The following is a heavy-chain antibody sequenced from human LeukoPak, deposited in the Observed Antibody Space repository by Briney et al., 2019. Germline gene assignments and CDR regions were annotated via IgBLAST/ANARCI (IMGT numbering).Heavy chain of an antibody. Sequence: GVSVKVSCKASGYSFTTYDINWVRQATGQGLEWMGWMNPNSGNTGYAQRFQGRVTMTRDTSISTAYMELNSLTSEDTAVYYCARGAHQHSDSWGQGTLVSVSS. CDR2: MNPNSGNT. V-gene: IGHV1-8*01. CDR1: GYSFTTYD. D-gene: IGHD2-2*01. J-gene: IGHJ4*02. CDR3: ARGAHQHSDS.